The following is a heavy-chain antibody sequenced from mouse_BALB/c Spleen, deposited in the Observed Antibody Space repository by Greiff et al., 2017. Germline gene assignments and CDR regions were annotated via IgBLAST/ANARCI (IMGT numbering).Heavy chain of an antibody. Sequence: EVQRVESGGGLVQPGGSRKLSCAASGFTFSSFGMHWVRQAPEKGLEWVAYISSGSSTIYYADTVKGRFTISRDNPKNTLFLQMTSLRSEDTAMYYCASVITKDAMDYWGQGTSVTVSS. J-gene: IGHJ4*01. V-gene: IGHV5-17*02. CDR3: ASVITKDAMDY. CDR1: GFTFSSFG. CDR2: ISSGSSTI. D-gene: IGHD2-4*01.